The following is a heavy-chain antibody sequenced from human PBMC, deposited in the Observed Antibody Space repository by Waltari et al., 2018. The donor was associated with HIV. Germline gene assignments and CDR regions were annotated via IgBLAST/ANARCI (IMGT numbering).Heavy chain of an antibody. CDR2: INPENGGT. CDR1: GYTFTGYY. V-gene: IGHV1-2*02. CDR3: ARDICNGGSCYSYYFDY. J-gene: IGHJ4*02. Sequence: QVQLVQSGAEVKKPGASVKVSCKASGYTFTGYYMHWMRQAPGQGLEWMGWINPENGGTKYAQKFQGRVTMTRDTSISTAYMELSRLRSDDTAVYYCARDICNGGSCYSYYFDYWGQGTLVTVSS. D-gene: IGHD2-15*01.